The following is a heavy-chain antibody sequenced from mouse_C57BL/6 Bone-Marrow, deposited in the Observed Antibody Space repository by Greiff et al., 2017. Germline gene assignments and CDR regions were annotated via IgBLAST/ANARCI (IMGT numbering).Heavy chain of an antibody. D-gene: IGHD2-3*01. CDR1: GYTFTSYW. CDR2: IDPEHGDT. Sequence: EVQLQQSGAELVKPGASVKLSCKASGYTFTSYWMHWVQQRPGRGLEWIGWIDPEHGDTEYASKFQGKATITADTSSNTAYLQLSSLTSEDTAVYYCTTAGWLLPVLVRDVWGTGTTVTVAS. V-gene: IGHV14-4*01. J-gene: IGHJ1*03. CDR3: TTAGWLLPVLVRDV.